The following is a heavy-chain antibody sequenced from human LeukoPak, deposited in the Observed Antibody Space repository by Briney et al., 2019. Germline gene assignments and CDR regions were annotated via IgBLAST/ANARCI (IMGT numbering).Heavy chain of an antibody. Sequence: PGGSLRLSSAASGFTFSSYAMSWVRQAPGKGLEWVSAISGSGGSTYYADSVKGRFTISRDNSKNTLYLQMNSLRAEDTAVYYCAKRYYYGSGSYFLEKYTDYGMDVWGQGTTVTVSS. CDR3: AKRYYYGSGSYFLEKYTDYGMDV. V-gene: IGHV3-23*01. CDR2: ISGSGGST. J-gene: IGHJ6*02. D-gene: IGHD3-10*01. CDR1: GFTFSSYA.